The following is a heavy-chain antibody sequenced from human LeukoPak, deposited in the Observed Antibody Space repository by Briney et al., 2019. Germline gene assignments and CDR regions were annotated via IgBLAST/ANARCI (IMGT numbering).Heavy chain of an antibody. D-gene: IGHD6-13*01. V-gene: IGHV1-2*02. CDR2: INPNSGVT. Sequence: GASVKVSCKASGYTFTDDYVHWVRQAPGQGLEWMGWINPNSGVTNYAQKFQGRVTMTRDTSISTAYMELSRLRSDDTAVYYCARVMGSSWKRSHYYYYYMDVWGKGTTVTISS. CDR3: ARVMGSSWKRSHYYYYYMDV. J-gene: IGHJ6*03. CDR1: GYTFTDDY.